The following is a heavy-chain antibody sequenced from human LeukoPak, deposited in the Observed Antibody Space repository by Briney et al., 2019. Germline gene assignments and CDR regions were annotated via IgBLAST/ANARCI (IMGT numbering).Heavy chain of an antibody. J-gene: IGHJ4*02. V-gene: IGHV1-46*01. CDR2: INPSGGST. CDR3: ARDSGMVRGTVDY. Sequence: EASVKVSFKASGYTFTSYYMLWVRQAPGQGLEWMGIINPSGGSTSYAQKFQGRVTMTRDTSTSTVYMELSSLRSEDTAVYYCARDSGMVRGTVDYWGQGTLVTVSS. D-gene: IGHD3-10*01. CDR1: GYTFTSYY.